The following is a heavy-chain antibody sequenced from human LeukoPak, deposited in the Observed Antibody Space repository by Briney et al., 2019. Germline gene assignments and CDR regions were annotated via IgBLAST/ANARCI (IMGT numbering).Heavy chain of an antibody. D-gene: IGHD3-3*01. Sequence: GGSLRLSCAASGFTFDDYAMHWVRQAPGKGLEWVSGISWNSGSIGYADSVKGRFTISRDNAKNSLYLQMNSLRAEDTALYYCAKDSGRFLEWLPDAFGIWGQGTMVTVSS. CDR1: GFTFDDYA. CDR3: AKDSGRFLEWLPDAFGI. V-gene: IGHV3-9*01. CDR2: ISWNSGSI. J-gene: IGHJ3*02.